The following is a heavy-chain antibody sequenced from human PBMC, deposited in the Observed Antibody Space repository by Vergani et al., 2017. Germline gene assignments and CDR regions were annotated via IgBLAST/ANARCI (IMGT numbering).Heavy chain of an antibody. CDR1: GGSFSGYY. D-gene: IGHD2-15*01. CDR3: ARDRRCSGGSCYGMDV. J-gene: IGHJ6*02. Sequence: QVQLQQWGAGLLKPSETLSLTCAVYGGSFSGYYWSWIRQPPGKGLEWIGEINYSGSTNYNPSLKSRVTISVDTSKNQFSLKLSSVTAADTAVYYCARDRRCSGGSCYGMDVWGQGTTVTVSS. CDR2: INYSGST. V-gene: IGHV4-34*01.